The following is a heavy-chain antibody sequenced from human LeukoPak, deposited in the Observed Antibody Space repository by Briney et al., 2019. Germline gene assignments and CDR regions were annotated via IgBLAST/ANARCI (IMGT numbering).Heavy chain of an antibody. Sequence: SETLSLTCTVSGYSISSGYYWGWIRQPPGKGLELIGSINHSGGTYYNPSLKSRVTISVDTSKNQFSLKLNSVNPEDTAVYYCARVGGGSDPYYAMDVWGQGTTVTVTS. CDR1: GYSISSGYY. D-gene: IGHD2-15*01. J-gene: IGHJ6*02. CDR2: INHSGGT. V-gene: IGHV4-38-2*02. CDR3: ARVGGGSDPYYAMDV.